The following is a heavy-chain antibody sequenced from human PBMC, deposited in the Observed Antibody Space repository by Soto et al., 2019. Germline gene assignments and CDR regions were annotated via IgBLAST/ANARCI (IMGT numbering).Heavy chain of an antibody. CDR2: ISSSSSTI. CDR3: ARGHSTYYYDSSGFDY. CDR1: GFTFSSYS. V-gene: IGHV3-48*02. Sequence: GGSXRLSCAASGFTFSSYSMNWVRQAPGKGLEWVSYISSSSSTIYHADSVKGRFTISRDNAKNSLYLQMNSLRDEDTAVYYCARGHSTYYYDSSGFDYWGQGTLVTVS. J-gene: IGHJ4*02. D-gene: IGHD3-22*01.